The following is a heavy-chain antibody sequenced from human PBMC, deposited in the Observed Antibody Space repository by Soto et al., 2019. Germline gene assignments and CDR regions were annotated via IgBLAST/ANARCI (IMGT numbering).Heavy chain of an antibody. Sequence: PGGSLRLSCAASGFTFSSYAMVWVRQAPGKGLEWVSYIFVTGGTIYYADSVKGRFTVSRDDAEKSLYLQMNSLRAEDTAIYYCARCMGFDGSGYAFFDSWGQGTQVTVSS. J-gene: IGHJ4*02. CDR1: GFTFSSYA. CDR3: ARCMGFDGSGYAFFDS. CDR2: IFVTGGTI. D-gene: IGHD3-10*01. V-gene: IGHV3-48*04.